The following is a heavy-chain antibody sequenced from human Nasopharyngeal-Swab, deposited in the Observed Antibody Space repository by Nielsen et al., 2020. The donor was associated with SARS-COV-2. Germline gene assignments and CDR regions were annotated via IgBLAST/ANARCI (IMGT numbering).Heavy chain of an antibody. CDR2: IKEDGSET. D-gene: IGHD6-19*01. J-gene: IGHJ4*02. Sequence: GGSLRLSCAASGFTFSSYRMNRVRQAPGKGLEWVANIKEDGSETYYVDSLKDRFTTSRDNARNSLFLQMNSLSAEDTAVYYCARENSGWNDYWGQGTLVTVSS. CDR1: GFTFSSYR. V-gene: IGHV3-7*01. CDR3: ARENSGWNDY.